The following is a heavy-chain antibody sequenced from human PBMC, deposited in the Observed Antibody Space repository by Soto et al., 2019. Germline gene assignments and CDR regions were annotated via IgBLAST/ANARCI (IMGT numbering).Heavy chain of an antibody. CDR2: INHSGST. Sequence: SETLSLTCAVYGGSFSGYYWSWIRQPPGKGLEWIGEINHSGSTNYNPSLKSRVTISVDTSKNQFSLKLSSVTAADTAVYYCARKRGYDFWSGYFDSTFDYWGQGTLVTVSS. V-gene: IGHV4-34*01. CDR1: GGSFSGYY. CDR3: ARKRGYDFWSGYFDSTFDY. D-gene: IGHD3-3*01. J-gene: IGHJ4*02.